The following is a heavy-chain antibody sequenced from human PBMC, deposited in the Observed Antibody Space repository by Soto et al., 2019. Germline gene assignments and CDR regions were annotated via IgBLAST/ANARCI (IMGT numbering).Heavy chain of an antibody. CDR3: ARWGNYYGSGSYYNDYFDY. V-gene: IGHV1-18*04. CDR1: GYTFTSYG. Sequence: QVQLVQSGAEVKKPGASVKVSCKASGYTFTSYGISWVRQAPGQGLEWMGWISAYNGNTNYAQKLQGRVTMTTDTSTSTAYMELRSLRADDTAVYYCARWGNYYGSGSYYNDYFDYWGQGTLVTVSS. J-gene: IGHJ4*02. CDR2: ISAYNGNT. D-gene: IGHD3-10*01.